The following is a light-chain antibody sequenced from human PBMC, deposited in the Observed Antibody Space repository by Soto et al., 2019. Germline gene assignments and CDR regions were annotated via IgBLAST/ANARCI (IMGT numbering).Light chain of an antibody. CDR2: LNSDGSH. CDR1: SGHNTYA. Sequence: QLVLTQSPSASASLGASVKLTCTLSSGHNTYAIAWHQQQPEKGPRYLMKLNSDGSHSKGDGIPDRFSGSSSGAERYLTISSLQSEDVADYYCQTWGTGSWVFGGGTKLTVL. V-gene: IGLV4-69*01. J-gene: IGLJ3*02. CDR3: QTWGTGSWV.